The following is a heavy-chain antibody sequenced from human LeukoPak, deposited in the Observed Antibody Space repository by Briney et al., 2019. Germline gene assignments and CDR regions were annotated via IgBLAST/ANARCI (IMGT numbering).Heavy chain of an antibody. D-gene: IGHD3-10*01. CDR1: GGSFSGYY. V-gene: IGHV4-34*01. CDR2: INHSGRT. J-gene: IGHJ4*02. CDR3: ARGVGFVKIDY. Sequence: SETLSPTCAVYGGSFSGYYWSWIRQPPGKGLEWIGEINHSGRTNYNPSLKSRVTISVDTSKNQFSLKLSSVTAADTAIYYCARGVGFVKIDYWGQGTLVTVSS.